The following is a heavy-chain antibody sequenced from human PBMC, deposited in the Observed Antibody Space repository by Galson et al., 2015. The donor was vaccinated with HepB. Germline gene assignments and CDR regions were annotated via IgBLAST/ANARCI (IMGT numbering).Heavy chain of an antibody. V-gene: IGHV6-1*01. CDR2: TYYRSKWYN. CDR3: ARTSGNFDY. CDR1: GDSVSSKCAA. Sequence: CAISGDSVSSKCAAWNWIRQSPSRGLEWLGRTYYRSKWYNDYALSVKSRISINPDTSKNQFSLQLNSVTPEDTAMYFCARTSGNFDYWGQGTLVTVSS. D-gene: IGHD3-10*01. J-gene: IGHJ4*02.